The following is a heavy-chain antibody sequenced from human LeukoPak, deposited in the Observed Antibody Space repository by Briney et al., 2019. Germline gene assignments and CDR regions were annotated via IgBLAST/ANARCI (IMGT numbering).Heavy chain of an antibody. CDR3: ARDGYGSGPYYYGMDV. V-gene: IGHV1-69*04. Sequence: SVKVSCKASGGTFSSYAISWVRQAPGQGLEWMGRIIPILGIANYAQKFQGRVTITADKSTSTAYMELSSLRSEDTAVYYCARDGYGSGPYYYGMDVWGQGTTVTVSS. J-gene: IGHJ6*02. CDR1: GGTFSSYA. CDR2: IIPILGIA. D-gene: IGHD3-10*01.